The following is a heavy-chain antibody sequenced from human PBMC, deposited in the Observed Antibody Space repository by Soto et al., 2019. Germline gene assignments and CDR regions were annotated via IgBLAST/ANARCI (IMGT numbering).Heavy chain of an antibody. V-gene: IGHV4-59*08. J-gene: IGHJ6*02. CDR2: VYYTGDT. Sequence: QVQLQQSGPRLVKPSETLSLTCTVSSGPDRSHNWGWIRQPPGRGLEWIGYVYYTGDTAYNPSLRSRVSISADTSTNDISLTLSSGTAADSAVYYCVRLGIDYLHGLVDVWGQGTTVSVSS. CDR3: VRLGIDYLHGLVDV. CDR1: SGPDRSHN. D-gene: IGHD4-17*01.